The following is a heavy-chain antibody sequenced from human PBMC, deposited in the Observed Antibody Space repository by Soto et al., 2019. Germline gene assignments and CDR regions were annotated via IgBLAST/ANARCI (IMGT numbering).Heavy chain of an antibody. CDR1: CWYIGDYY. J-gene: IGHJ4*02. Sequence: SLTNSLTYAFYCWYIGDYYWRLIRQPPGKGLEWIGEINHSGSTNYNPSLKSRVTISVDTSKNQFSLKLSSVTAADTAVYYCARGETIAAAGTLDFDYWGQGTLVTSPQ. CDR3: ARGETIAAAGTLDFDY. V-gene: IGHV4-34*01. CDR2: INHSGST. D-gene: IGHD6-13*01.